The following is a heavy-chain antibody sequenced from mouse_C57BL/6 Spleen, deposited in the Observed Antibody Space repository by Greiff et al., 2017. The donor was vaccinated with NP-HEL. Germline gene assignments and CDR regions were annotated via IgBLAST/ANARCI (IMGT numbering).Heavy chain of an antibody. J-gene: IGHJ4*01. D-gene: IGHD1-1*01. CDR1: GYTFTSYD. Sequence: QVQLQQSGPELVKPGASVKLSCKASGYTFTSYDINWVKQRPGQGLEWIGWIYPRDGSTKYNEKFKGKATLTVDTSSSTAYMELHSLKAEDSAVYFCARRGYGSSYAMDYWGQGTSVTVSS. CDR3: ARRGYGSSYAMDY. CDR2: IYPRDGST. V-gene: IGHV1-85*01.